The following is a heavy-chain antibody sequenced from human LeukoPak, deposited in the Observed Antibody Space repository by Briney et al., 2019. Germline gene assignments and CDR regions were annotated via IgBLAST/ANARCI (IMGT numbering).Heavy chain of an antibody. V-gene: IGHV3-23*01. D-gene: IGHD3-16*01. CDR3: AKSYGGKNYYYYYYMDV. J-gene: IGHJ6*03. CDR1: GFTFSSYA. Sequence: GGSLRLSCAASGFTFSSYAMSWVRQAPGKGLEWVSAISGSGGSTYYADSVKGRFTISRDNSKNTLYLQMNSLRAEDTALYYCAKSYGGKNYYYYYYMDVWGKGTTVTISS. CDR2: ISGSGGST.